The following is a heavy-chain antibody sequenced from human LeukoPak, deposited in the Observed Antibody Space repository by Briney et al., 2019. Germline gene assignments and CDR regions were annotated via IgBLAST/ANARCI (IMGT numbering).Heavy chain of an antibody. J-gene: IGHJ4*02. CDR1: GYSISSGYY. Sequence: SETLSLTCTVSGYSISSGYYWGWIRQPPGKGLEWIGSIYYSGSTYYNPSLKSRVTISVDTSKNQFSLKLSSVTAADTAVYYCARHVLRYFDWLSEPFDYWGQGTLVTVSS. V-gene: IGHV4-38-2*02. D-gene: IGHD3-9*01. CDR2: IYYSGST. CDR3: ARHVLRYFDWLSEPFDY.